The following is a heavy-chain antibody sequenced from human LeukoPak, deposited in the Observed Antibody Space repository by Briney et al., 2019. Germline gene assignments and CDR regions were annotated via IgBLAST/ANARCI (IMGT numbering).Heavy chain of an antibody. V-gene: IGHV4-59*01. D-gene: IGHD3-10*01. CDR1: GGSMSGFF. J-gene: IGHJ6*02. CDR3: ARTSRHFYGAGSNLTPWPAGMDG. CDR2: ICYIGSST. Sequence: SETLSLTCTVSGGSMSGFFWTWIRQPPGRELEWVAPICYIGSSTNYNPSLKSRVTISVDTSNSPFSLTLNSATAAATPVYSCARTSRHFYGAGSNLTPWPAGMDGWGQATTVTLSS.